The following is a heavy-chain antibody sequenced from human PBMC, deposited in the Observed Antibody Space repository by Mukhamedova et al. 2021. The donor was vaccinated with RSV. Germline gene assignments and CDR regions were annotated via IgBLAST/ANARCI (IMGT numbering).Heavy chain of an antibody. Sequence: VSGISWNSGSIGYADSVKGRFTISRDNAKNSLYLQMNSLRAEDTALYYCAKDSGSSGWYYYFDYCGQGTLVTVSS. V-gene: IGHV3-9*01. D-gene: IGHD6-19*01. CDR3: AKDSGSSGWYYYFDY. CDR2: ISWNSGSI. J-gene: IGHJ4*02.